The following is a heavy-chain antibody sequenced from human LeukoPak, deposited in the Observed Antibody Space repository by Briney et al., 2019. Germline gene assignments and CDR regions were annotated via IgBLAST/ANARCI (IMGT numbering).Heavy chain of an antibody. D-gene: IGHD4-17*01. J-gene: IGHJ4*02. V-gene: IGHV3-30*18. Sequence: PGGSLRLSCAASGFTFSSYAMSWVRQAPGKGLEWVALISYNGKNEYYADSVKGRFTISRDNSRNTLFLQMNSLRAEDTAMYYCAKDRTTVTPFYYFDYWGQGTLVTVSS. CDR2: ISYNGKNE. CDR3: AKDRTTVTPFYYFDY. CDR1: GFTFSSYA.